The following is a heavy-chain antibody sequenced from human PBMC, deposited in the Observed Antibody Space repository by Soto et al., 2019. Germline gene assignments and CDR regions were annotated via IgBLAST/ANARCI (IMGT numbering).Heavy chain of an antibody. Sequence: QVQLQESGPGLVKPSQTLSLTCTVSGGSISSGDYYWSWIRQPPGKGLEWIWYIYYSGSTYYNPSLKSRVTISVDTSTNQVYLKLSSVTAADTAVYYCARARGARYFDYWGQGTLVTVSS. CDR2: IYYSGST. J-gene: IGHJ4*02. CDR1: GGSISSGDYY. CDR3: ARARGARYFDY. V-gene: IGHV4-30-4*01. D-gene: IGHD2-15*01.